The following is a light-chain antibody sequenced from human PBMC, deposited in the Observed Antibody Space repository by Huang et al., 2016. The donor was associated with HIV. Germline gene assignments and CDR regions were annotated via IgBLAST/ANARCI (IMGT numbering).Light chain of an antibody. J-gene: IGKJ5*01. CDR3: QQYYNWPPIT. V-gene: IGKV3-15*01. CDR1: QSVNSN. CDR2: GAS. Sequence: EIVMTQSPATLSVSPGERAALYCRASQSVNSNLAWYQQKPGQAPRLLIYGASTRSTGSPARFSGSGSGTELTLTISSLQSEDFAVYYCQQYYNWPPITFGQGTRLEMK.